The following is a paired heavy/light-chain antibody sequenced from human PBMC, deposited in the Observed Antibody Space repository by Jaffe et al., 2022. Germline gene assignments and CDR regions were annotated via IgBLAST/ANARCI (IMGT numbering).Light chain of an antibody. CDR1: SSNVGGHNY. J-gene: IGLJ2*01. Sequence: QSALTQPASVSGSPGQSITISCTGSSSNVGGHNYVSWYQRHPGKAPKLMIYEVSNRPSGVSNRFSGSKSGNTASLTISGLQAEDEADYYCSSYAGSSTLEVVFGGGTKLTVL. V-gene: IGLV2-14*01. CDR2: EVS. CDR3: SSYAGSSTLEVV.
Heavy chain of an antibody. Sequence: QVQLVQSGAEVKEPGASVRVSCKASGYTFTGYHMHWVRQAPGQGPEWMGIIYTSGGSPKYSQKFQDRLTMTIDTSTSTVNMELSRLTTEDTALYYCARDIGGADFADYWGQGTLVTVSS. V-gene: IGHV1-46*01. CDR2: IYTSGGSP. J-gene: IGHJ4*02. CDR3: ARDIGGADFADY. CDR1: GYTFTGYH. D-gene: IGHD2-15*01.